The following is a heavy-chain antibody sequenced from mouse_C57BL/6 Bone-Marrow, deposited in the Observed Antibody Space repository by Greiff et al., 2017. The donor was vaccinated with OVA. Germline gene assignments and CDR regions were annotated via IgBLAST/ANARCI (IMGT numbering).Heavy chain of an antibody. CDR1: GYSITSGYY. CDR2: ISYDGSN. V-gene: IGHV3-6*01. D-gene: IGHD1-1*01. CDR3: AREKSYYYGSSGYFDV. J-gene: IGHJ1*03. Sequence: EVQLQESGPGLVKPSQSLSLTCSVTGYSITSGYYWNWIRQFPGNKLEWMGYISYDGSNNYNPSLKNRISITRDTAKNQFFLKLNSVTTEDTATYYCAREKSYYYGSSGYFDVWGTGTTVTVAS.